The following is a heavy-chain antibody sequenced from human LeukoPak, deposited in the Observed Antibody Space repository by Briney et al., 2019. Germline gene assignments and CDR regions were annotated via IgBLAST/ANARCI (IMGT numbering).Heavy chain of an antibody. D-gene: IGHD3-10*01. V-gene: IGHV3-30*02. CDR3: SKDLTSDFGGDLDP. Sequence: GGSLRLSCAASGFTFSSYAMSWVRQAPGKGLEWVALISFDGSQKYYADSVKGRFTISRDNSKSTVYLQMNSLRVEDAAVYYCSKDLTSDFGGDLDPWGQGTLVTVSS. CDR1: GFTFSSYA. CDR2: ISFDGSQK. J-gene: IGHJ5*02.